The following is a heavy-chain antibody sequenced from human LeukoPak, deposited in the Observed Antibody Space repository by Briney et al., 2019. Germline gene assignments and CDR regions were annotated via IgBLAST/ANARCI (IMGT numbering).Heavy chain of an antibody. D-gene: IGHD3-10*01. V-gene: IGHV3-30*03. Sequence: GGSLRLSCAASGFTFSSYGMHWVRQAPGKGLEWVAVISYDGSNKYYADSVKGRFTISRDNSKNTLYLQMNSLRAEDTAVYYCARLWFGELVTDSWGQGTLVTVSS. CDR2: ISYDGSNK. CDR1: GFTFSSYG. CDR3: ARLWFGELVTDS. J-gene: IGHJ4*02.